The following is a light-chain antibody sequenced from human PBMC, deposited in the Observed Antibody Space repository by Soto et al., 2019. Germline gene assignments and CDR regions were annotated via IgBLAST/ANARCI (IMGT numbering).Light chain of an antibody. CDR2: DTS. CDR3: QQRNDWPPGYT. CDR1: QSFSVY. V-gene: IGKV3-11*01. Sequence: EIVLTQSPATLSLSPGETATLSCRASQSFSVYLAWYQQKPGQAPRLLIYDTSNRATGIPARFSGSGSGTDFTLTISSLELEDFAIYYCQQRNDWPPGYTFGQGTKLEIK. J-gene: IGKJ2*01.